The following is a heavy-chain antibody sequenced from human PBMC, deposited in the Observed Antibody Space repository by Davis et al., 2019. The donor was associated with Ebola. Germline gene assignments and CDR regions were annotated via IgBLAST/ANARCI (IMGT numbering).Heavy chain of an antibody. CDR3: ARGNLYCSGGNCSNYYYYYGMDV. V-gene: IGHV1-2*04. Sequence: ASVKVSCKASGYTFTGYYMHWVRQAPGQGLEWMGWINPNSGGTNYAQKFQCWVTMTRDTSISTAYMELSRLRSDDTAVYYCARGNLYCSGGNCSNYYYYYGMDVWGQGTTVTVSS. CDR2: INPNSGGT. CDR1: GYTFTGYY. D-gene: IGHD2-15*01. J-gene: IGHJ6*02.